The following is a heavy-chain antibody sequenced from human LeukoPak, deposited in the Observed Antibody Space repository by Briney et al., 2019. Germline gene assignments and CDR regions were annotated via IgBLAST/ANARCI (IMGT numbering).Heavy chain of an antibody. Sequence: SGTLSLTCVVSGGSISSYNWWSWVRQPPGKGLEWIGEIYHSGNTNYNSSLKSRVTISVDKSKNQFSLELSSVTAADTAVYYCAREDPLVAARGLDHWGQGTLVTVSS. J-gene: IGHJ4*02. D-gene: IGHD2-15*01. CDR2: IYHSGNT. CDR3: AREDPLVAARGLDH. CDR1: GGSISSYNW. V-gene: IGHV4-4*02.